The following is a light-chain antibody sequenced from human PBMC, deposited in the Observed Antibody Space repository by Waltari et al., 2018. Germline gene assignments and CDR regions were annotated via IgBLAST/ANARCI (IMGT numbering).Light chain of an antibody. Sequence: PPSASRTPGQRVTISCSGGSSTTGSHTVNWYQQLPGTAPKLRIYNTHQRPSGVPDQFSGSKSGTSASLAISGLQSDDEADYYCASWDDSLRIVLFGGGTKLTVL. CDR3: ASWDDSLRIVL. V-gene: IGLV1-44*01. CDR1: SSTTGSHT. J-gene: IGLJ2*01. CDR2: NTH.